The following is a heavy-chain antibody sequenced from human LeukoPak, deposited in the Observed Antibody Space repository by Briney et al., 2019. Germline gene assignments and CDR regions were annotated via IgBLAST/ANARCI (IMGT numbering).Heavy chain of an antibody. CDR1: GFTFGNAW. Sequence: PGGSLRLSCAASGFTFGNAWMTWVRQAPGKGLEWVGRIKGKTEGGTTDYAAPVKGRFTISRDDSRNMLYLHMNSLKTEDTAVYYCAQASGYDRYWGQGTLVTVSS. CDR2: IKGKTEGGTT. D-gene: IGHD5-12*01. CDR3: AQASGYDRY. J-gene: IGHJ4*02. V-gene: IGHV3-15*01.